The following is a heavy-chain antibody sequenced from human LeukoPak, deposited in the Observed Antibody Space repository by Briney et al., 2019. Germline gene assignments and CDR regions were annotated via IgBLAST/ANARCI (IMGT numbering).Heavy chain of an antibody. CDR2: IYYTGST. CDR3: ARLDYYDSSGTFDY. Sequence: SETLSLTCTVSGGSISSSSYYWGWIRQPPGKGLEWLGSIYYTGSTYYNPSLKSRVTISVATSKNQFSLKLSSVTAADTAVYYCARLDYYDSSGTFDYWGQGTLVTVSS. J-gene: IGHJ4*02. CDR1: GGSISSSSYY. D-gene: IGHD3-22*01. V-gene: IGHV4-39*01.